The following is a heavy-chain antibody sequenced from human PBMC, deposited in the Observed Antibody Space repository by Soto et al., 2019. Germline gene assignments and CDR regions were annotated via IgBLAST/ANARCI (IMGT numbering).Heavy chain of an antibody. D-gene: IGHD2-21*02. V-gene: IGHV2-5*02. CDR2: IYWDDDK. Sequence: QITLKESGPPLVKPTQTLTLTCTFSAFSLSTGGVGVGWIRQPPGKALEWLALIYWDDDKRYSPSLRSRLTITNDTSKNQAVLTVTNMDPVDTATYYCIQSRCGGDCLQSYASYYYYGMDVWGQGTTVTVSS. CDR1: AFSLSTGGVG. CDR3: IQSRCGGDCLQSYASYYYYGMDV. J-gene: IGHJ6*02.